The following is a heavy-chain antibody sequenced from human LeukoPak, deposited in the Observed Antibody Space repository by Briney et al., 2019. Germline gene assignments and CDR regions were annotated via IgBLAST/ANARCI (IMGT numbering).Heavy chain of an antibody. D-gene: IGHD6-13*01. Sequence: GESLKISCKGSGYSFTSYWISWVRQMPGKGLEWMGRIDPSGSYTNYSPSFQGHVTISADKSISTAYLQWSSLKASDTAMYYCAIRIAAAGPFDYWGQGTLVTVSS. CDR1: GYSFTSYW. J-gene: IGHJ4*02. V-gene: IGHV5-10-1*01. CDR2: IDPSGSYT. CDR3: AIRIAAAGPFDY.